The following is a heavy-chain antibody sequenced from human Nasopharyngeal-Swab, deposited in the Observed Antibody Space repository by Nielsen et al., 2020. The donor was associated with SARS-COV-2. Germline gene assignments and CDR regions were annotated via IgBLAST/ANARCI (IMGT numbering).Heavy chain of an antibody. CDR1: GGSIRSYH. CDR2: ISASGST. CDR3: ANNVGAGWFDP. Sequence: SETLSLTCTVSGGSIRSYHWSWIRQPAGKGLEWLGRISASGSTIHNPSLKSRLTMSLDTSKNQFSLKLSSVTAADTAIYYCANNVGAGWFDPWGQGILVTVSS. J-gene: IGHJ5*02. V-gene: IGHV4-4*07. D-gene: IGHD3-10*01.